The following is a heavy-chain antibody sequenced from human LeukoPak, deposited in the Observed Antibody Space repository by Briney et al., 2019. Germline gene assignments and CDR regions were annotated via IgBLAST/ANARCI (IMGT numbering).Heavy chain of an antibody. CDR3: ARVHSSPIYYMDV. D-gene: IGHD6-13*01. CDR1: GGSISSGSYY. Sequence: SETLSLTCTVSGGSISSGSYYWSWIRQPAGKGLEWIGRIYTSGNTNYNPSLKSRVTISVDTSKSQFSLNLISVTAADTAVYYCARVHSSPIYYMDVWGKGTTVTVSS. V-gene: IGHV4-61*02. J-gene: IGHJ6*03. CDR2: IYTSGNT.